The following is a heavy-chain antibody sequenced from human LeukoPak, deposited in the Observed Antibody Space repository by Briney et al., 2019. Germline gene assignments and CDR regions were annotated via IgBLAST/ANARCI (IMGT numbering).Heavy chain of an antibody. CDR1: GGSISSYY. Sequence: SETLSLICTVSGGSISSYYWSWIRQPPGKGLEWIGYIYYSGSTNYNPSLKSRVTISVDTSKNQFSLKLSSVTAADTAVYYCARGYGDYYYYYMDVWGKGTTVTVSS. D-gene: IGHD4-17*01. V-gene: IGHV4-59*01. CDR2: IYYSGST. J-gene: IGHJ6*03. CDR3: ARGYGDYYYYYMDV.